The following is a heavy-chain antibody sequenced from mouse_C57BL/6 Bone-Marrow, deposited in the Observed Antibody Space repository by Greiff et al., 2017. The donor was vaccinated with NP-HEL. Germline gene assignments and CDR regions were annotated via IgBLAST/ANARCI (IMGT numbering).Heavy chain of an antibody. CDR2: IRNKANNPAT. CDR3: ALYSFDD. J-gene: IGHJ2*01. CDR1: GFTFSDAW. Sequence: EVQGVESGGGLVQPGGSMKLSCAASGFTFSDAWMDWVRQSPEKGLEWVAEIRNKANNPATYYAESVKGRFTISRDDSKSSVYLQMNSVRAEDTGIYYCALYSFDDWGKGTTLTVSS. V-gene: IGHV6-6*01.